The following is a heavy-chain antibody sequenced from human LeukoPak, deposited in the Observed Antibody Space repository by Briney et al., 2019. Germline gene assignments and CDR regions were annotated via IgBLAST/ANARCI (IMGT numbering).Heavy chain of an antibody. Sequence: SETLSLTCSVSGGSFSNYYWSWIRQPAGKGLEWTGRIYTSGSTNYNPSLKSRVTMSVDTSNNQFSLKLTSVTAADMAVYYCARQPPQYYGMDVWGQGTTVTVSS. CDR1: GGSFSNYY. CDR2: IYTSGST. CDR3: ARQPPQYYGMDV. J-gene: IGHJ6*02. V-gene: IGHV4-4*07. D-gene: IGHD1-14*01.